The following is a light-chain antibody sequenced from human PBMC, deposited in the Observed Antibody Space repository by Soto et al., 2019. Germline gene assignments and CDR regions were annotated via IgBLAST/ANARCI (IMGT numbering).Light chain of an antibody. CDR3: QQTYSDIS. J-gene: IGKJ4*01. V-gene: IGKV1-39*01. CDR1: RTINTY. Sequence: DVRMTQSPSSLSASVGDTITITCRARRTINTYLNWFQQKPGEPLRLLIYGASTLHDGVPSRFSGSGSGADFTLTISGLQPEDFASYHCQQTYSDISFGGGTKV. CDR2: GAS.